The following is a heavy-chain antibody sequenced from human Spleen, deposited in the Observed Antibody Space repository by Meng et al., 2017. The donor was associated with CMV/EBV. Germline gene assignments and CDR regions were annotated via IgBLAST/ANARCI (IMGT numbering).Heavy chain of an antibody. V-gene: IGHV1-69*05. CDR2: IIPIFGTA. Sequence: YAISGVRQAPGQGLEWMGGIIPIFGTANYAQKFQGRVTITTDESTSTAYMELSSLRSEDTAVYYCAREGGSLRDILTGYYRSYFDYWGQGTLVTVSS. J-gene: IGHJ4*02. CDR3: AREGGSLRDILTGYYRSYFDY. CDR1: YA. D-gene: IGHD3-9*01.